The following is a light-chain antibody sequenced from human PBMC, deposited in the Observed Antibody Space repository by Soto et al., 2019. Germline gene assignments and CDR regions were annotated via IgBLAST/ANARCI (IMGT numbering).Light chain of an antibody. V-gene: IGKV1-33*01. Sequence: DIQMTQSPSSLSASVGDTVTITCRASQTINSYLNWYQQKPGQAPKLLIYDASHLETGVPSRISGSGSGTYFTLTISNLQPEDIATYYCQKHDGVPQFGPGTKVDF. CDR2: DAS. CDR3: QKHDGVPQ. J-gene: IGKJ3*01. CDR1: QTINSY.